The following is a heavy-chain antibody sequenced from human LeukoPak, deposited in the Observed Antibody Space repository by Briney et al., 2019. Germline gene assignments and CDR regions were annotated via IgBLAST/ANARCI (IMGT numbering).Heavy chain of an antibody. CDR2: VSSRGTYI. CDR1: GFTFSAYN. J-gene: IGHJ3*02. D-gene: IGHD1-26*01. CDR3: ARDMEPSGTYSRGPFNI. V-gene: IGHV3-21*01. Sequence: GESQRLSCAASGFTFSAYNINWVRQAPGRGLEWVSSVSSRGTYIYYADSVKGRFTISRDNAKNSLYLQMNSLRAEDTAVYYCARDMEPSGTYSRGPFNIWGQGTMVTVSS.